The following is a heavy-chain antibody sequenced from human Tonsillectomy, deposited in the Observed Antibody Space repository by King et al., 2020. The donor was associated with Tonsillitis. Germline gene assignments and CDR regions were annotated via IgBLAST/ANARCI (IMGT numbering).Heavy chain of an antibody. Sequence: VQLVESGAEVKKPGASVKVSCKASEYTFPDYYMHWVRQAPGQGLEWMGWINPKSGGTNYAQKFQGRVTLSRDTSISTDYMELSGLRSDDTAVYYCARASTTYCSGGSCLYYYYGLDVWGQGTTVTVSS. CDR2: INPKSGGT. D-gene: IGHD2-15*01. CDR1: EYTFPDYY. J-gene: IGHJ6*02. V-gene: IGHV1-2*02. CDR3: ARASTTYCSGGSCLYYYYGLDV.